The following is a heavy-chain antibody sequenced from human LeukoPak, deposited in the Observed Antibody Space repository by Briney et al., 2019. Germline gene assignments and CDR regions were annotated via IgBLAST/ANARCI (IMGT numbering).Heavy chain of an antibody. CDR1: GYTFTGYY. CDR2: INPNSGVT. J-gene: IGHJ4*02. Sequence: ASVKVSCKASGYTFTGYYMHWVRQAPGQGLEWMGWINPNSGVTNYAQKFQGRVTMTRDTSISTVYMELSRLRSDDTAVYYCARVRWYSGYDYLDYWGQGTLVTVSS. V-gene: IGHV1-2*02. CDR3: ARVRWYSGYDYLDY. D-gene: IGHD5-12*01.